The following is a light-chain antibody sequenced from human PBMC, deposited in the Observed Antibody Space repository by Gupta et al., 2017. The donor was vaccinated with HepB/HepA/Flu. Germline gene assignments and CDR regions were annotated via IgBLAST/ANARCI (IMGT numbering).Light chain of an antibody. V-gene: IGKV3-15*01. J-gene: IGKJ1*01. Sequence: EIVMTPSPSTLSVSPGERATLSCRASQSVSRNLTWYQQKPGHAPRLLIYITSTRATGIPARFSGSGSGTEFTLTISSLQSEDFAVYYCQQYNNWPGTFGQGTKVEIK. CDR3: QQYNNWPGT. CDR2: ITS. CDR1: QSVSRN.